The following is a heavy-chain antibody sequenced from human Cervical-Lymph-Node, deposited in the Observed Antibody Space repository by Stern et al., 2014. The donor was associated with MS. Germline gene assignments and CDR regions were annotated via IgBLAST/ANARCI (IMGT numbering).Heavy chain of an antibody. CDR1: GITFSHSA. Sequence: QLVESGPEVKKPGTSVKVSCKASGITFSHSAIQWLRQARGPLPEWIGWVVAFNGDVNYAPRFQERVTITRDMSTSTVYMELRSLKSEDTAIYYCASERYTYYDDQRPPGGFDPWGQGTLVTVSS. J-gene: IGHJ5*02. V-gene: IGHV1-58*02. CDR2: VVAFNGDV. CDR3: ASERYTYYDDQRPPGGFDP. D-gene: IGHD5-18*01.